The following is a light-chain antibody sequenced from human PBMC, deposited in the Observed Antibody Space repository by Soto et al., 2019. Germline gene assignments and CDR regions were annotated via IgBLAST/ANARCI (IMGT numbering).Light chain of an antibody. J-gene: IGKJ3*01. Sequence: DIAMTQSPDSLAVSLGERATINCKSSQSVLYSSNNKNYLAWYQQKPGQPPKLLIYWASTRESGVPDRFSGSGSGTDFTLTISSLQAEDVAVYYCHQYYSTPFTFGPGTKVDIK. CDR1: QSVLYSSNNKNY. V-gene: IGKV4-1*01. CDR2: WAS. CDR3: HQYYSTPFT.